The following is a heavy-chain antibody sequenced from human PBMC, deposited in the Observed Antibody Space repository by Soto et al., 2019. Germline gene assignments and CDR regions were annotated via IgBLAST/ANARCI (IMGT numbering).Heavy chain of an antibody. V-gene: IGHV4-34*13. Sequence: KGLEWIGEINHSGSTKYNPSLKSRVTITTDTSTNHFSRKLTSVTAADTAVYYCASFFFQAEDGIRDVRSVSAFLLNRSSDL. CDR3: ASFFFQAEDGIRDVRSVSAFLLNRSSDL. D-gene: IGHD3-10*02. J-gene: IGHJ2*01. CDR2: INHSGST.